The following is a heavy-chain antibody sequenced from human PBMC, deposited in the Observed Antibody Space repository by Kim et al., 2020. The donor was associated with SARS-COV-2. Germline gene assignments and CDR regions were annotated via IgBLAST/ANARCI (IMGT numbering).Heavy chain of an antibody. V-gene: IGHV4-34*01. CDR2: LNHSGST. J-gene: IGHJ6*02. Sequence: SETLSLTCAVYGGSFSGYYWSWIRQPPGKGLEWIGELNHSGSTNYNPSLKSRVTISVDTSKNQFSLKLSSVTAADTAVYYCARVRSSRFIIFYYYGMDVWGQETTVTVSS. D-gene: IGHD6-13*01. CDR1: GGSFSGYY. CDR3: ARVRSSRFIIFYYYGMDV.